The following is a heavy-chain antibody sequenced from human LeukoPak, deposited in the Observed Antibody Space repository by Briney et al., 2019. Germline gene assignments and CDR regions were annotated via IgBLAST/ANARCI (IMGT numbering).Heavy chain of an antibody. Sequence: GSLRLSCAASGFTFSSYAMHWVRQAPGKGLEWVAVISYDGSNKYYADSVKGRFTISRDNSKNTLYLQMNSLRAEDTAVYYCARVGGGWLSYYYYGMDVWGQGTTVTVSS. CDR3: ARVGGGWLSYYYYGMDV. CDR1: GFTFSSYA. D-gene: IGHD3-16*01. V-gene: IGHV3-30-3*01. J-gene: IGHJ6*02. CDR2: ISYDGSNK.